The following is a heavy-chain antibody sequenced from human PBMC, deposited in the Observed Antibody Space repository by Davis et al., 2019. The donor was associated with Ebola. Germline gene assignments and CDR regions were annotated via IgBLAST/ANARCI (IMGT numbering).Heavy chain of an antibody. CDR3: TRLGNFWSGYYTPYYYYGMDV. CDR1: GFTFSGSA. CDR2: IRSKANSYAT. D-gene: IGHD3-3*01. Sequence: GESLKISCAASGFTFSGSAMHWVRQASGKGLEWVGRIRSKANSYATAYAASVKGRFTISRDDSKNTAYLQMNSLKTEDTAVYYCTRLGNFWSGYYTPYYYYGMDVWGQGTTVTVSS. J-gene: IGHJ6*02. V-gene: IGHV3-73*01.